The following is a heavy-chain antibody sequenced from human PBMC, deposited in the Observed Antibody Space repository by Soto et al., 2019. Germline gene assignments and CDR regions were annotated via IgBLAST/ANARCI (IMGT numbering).Heavy chain of an antibody. D-gene: IGHD7-27*01. CDR2: IYNNGNT. J-gene: IGHJ4*02. V-gene: IGHV4-61*01. Sequence: PSETLSRTCNVSGGSVSSVKYFWSWIRQPPGKGLEWIAYIYNNGNTNYNPSLKSRATISVGTSKNQCSLKLTSVTAADSAVYFCARTVMPVGNLAAFDHWGQGVLVTVSS. CDR3: ARTVMPVGNLAAFDH. CDR1: GGSVSSVKYF.